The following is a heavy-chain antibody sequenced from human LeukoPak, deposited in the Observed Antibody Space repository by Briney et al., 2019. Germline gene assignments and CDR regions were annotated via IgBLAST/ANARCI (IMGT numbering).Heavy chain of an antibody. CDR1: GYTFTSYY. Sequence: ASVKVSCKASGYTFTSYYMHWVRQAPGQGLEWMGIINPSGGSTSYAQKFQGRVTMTRDTSTSTVYMELSSLRSEDTAVYYCARVQYYDFWGGYLGAFNIWGQGTMVTVSS. CDR2: INPSGGST. V-gene: IGHV1-46*01. D-gene: IGHD3-3*01. J-gene: IGHJ3*02. CDR3: ARVQYYDFWGGYLGAFNI.